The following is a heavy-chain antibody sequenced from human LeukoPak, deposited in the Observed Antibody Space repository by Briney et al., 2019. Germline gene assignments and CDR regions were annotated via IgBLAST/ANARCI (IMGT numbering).Heavy chain of an antibody. Sequence: GASVKVSCKASGYTFTSYAMHWVRQAPGQRLEWMGWINAGNGNTNYSQKFQGRVTITRDTSASTAYMELSSLRSEDTAVYYCARERDWLTEIGYYYYGMDVWGQGTTVTVSS. V-gene: IGHV1-3*01. CDR3: ARERDWLTEIGYYYYGMDV. CDR2: INAGNGNT. D-gene: IGHD3-3*01. J-gene: IGHJ6*02. CDR1: GYTFTSYA.